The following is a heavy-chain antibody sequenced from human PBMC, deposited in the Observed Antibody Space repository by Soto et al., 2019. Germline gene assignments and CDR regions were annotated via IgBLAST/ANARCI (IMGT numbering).Heavy chain of an antibody. CDR2: IYNNETF. V-gene: IGHV4-61*01. D-gene: IGHD6-19*01. CDR1: GASVSSGSFY. Sequence: PSATLSLTCSVSGASVSSGSFYWSWIRQPPGKGLEWIGFIYNNETFNYNPSLKSRVTLSVDTSKHQFSLKLSSVTAADTAVYYCARVPLRYSSSHNFDSWGQGALVTVSS. CDR3: ARVPLRYSSSHNFDS. J-gene: IGHJ4*02.